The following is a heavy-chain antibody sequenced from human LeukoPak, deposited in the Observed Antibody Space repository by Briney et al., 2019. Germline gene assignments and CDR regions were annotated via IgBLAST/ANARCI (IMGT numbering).Heavy chain of an antibody. D-gene: IGHD3-3*01. CDR3: GRIRGYDFWSRGAFDI. CDR2: IYPGDSQT. J-gene: IGHJ3*02. Sequence: GESLKISCKGSGYSFSMYWTGWVRQVPGKGLEWMGIIYPGDSQTAYSPSFQGQVTISADKSINTAYLQWRSLEASDTAMYYCGRIRGYDFWSRGAFDIWGRGTMVTVSS. V-gene: IGHV5-51*01. CDR1: GYSFSMYW.